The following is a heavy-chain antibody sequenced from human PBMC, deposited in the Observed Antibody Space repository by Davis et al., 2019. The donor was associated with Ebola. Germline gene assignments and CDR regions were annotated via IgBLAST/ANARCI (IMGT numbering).Heavy chain of an antibody. Sequence: GGSLRLSCAASGFTSSSYTMNWVRQAPGQGLEWVSSINYGSAYMYYADSAKGRFTISRDNAKNSLYLQMNSLRAEDTAVYYCASPGSHYYDSSGYFYAHWGQGTLVTVSS. CDR3: ASPGSHYYDSSGYFYAH. CDR2: INYGSAYM. D-gene: IGHD3-22*01. CDR1: GFTSSSYT. V-gene: IGHV3-21*01. J-gene: IGHJ4*02.